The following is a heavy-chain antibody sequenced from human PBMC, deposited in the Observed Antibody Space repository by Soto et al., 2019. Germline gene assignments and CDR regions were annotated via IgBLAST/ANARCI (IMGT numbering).Heavy chain of an antibody. CDR2: IRSKANSYAT. CDR3: TRPHSTYYYYGMDV. CDR1: GFTFSGSA. Sequence: EVQLVESGGGLVQPGGSLKLSCAASGFTFSGSAMHWVRQASGKGLEWVGRIRSKANSYATAYAASVKGRFTISRDDSKSTAYLQMNSLNTEDTAVYDCTRPHSTYYYYGMDVWGQGTTVTVSS. V-gene: IGHV3-73*02. J-gene: IGHJ6*02. D-gene: IGHD2-15*01.